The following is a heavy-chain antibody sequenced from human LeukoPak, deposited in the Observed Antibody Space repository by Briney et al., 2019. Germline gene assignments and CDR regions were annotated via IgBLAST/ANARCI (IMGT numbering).Heavy chain of an antibody. D-gene: IGHD2-21*01. CDR3: ARGSVIAISY. V-gene: IGHV4-34*01. J-gene: IGHJ4*02. CDR1: GGSFSGYY. CDR2: INHSGST. Sequence: PSETLSLTCAVYGGSFSGYYWSWIRQPPGKGLEWIGEINHSGSTNYNPSLKSRVTISVDMSKNQFSLKLSSVTAADTAVYYCARGSVIAISYWGQGTLVTVSS.